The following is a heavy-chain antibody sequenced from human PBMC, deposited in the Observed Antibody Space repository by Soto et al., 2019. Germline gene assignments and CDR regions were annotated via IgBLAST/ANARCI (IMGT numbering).Heavy chain of an antibody. V-gene: IGHV4-4*08. Sequence: SETLSLTCSVSGASIRSYYWHWIRQPPGKGLEWIGYVYTSDYTRYSSSLKSRVAISLDTSKNQLSLKLTSMTAADTAVYYCARDMHAGFTHYFDPWGQGTLVTVSS. J-gene: IGHJ5*02. CDR2: VYTSDYT. CDR3: ARDMHAGFTHYFDP. CDR1: GASIRSYY. D-gene: IGHD1-26*01.